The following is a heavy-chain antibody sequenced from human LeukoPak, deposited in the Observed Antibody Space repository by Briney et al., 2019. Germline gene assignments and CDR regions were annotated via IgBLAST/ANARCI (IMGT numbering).Heavy chain of an antibody. CDR1: GGTFSSYA. J-gene: IGHJ4*02. CDR3: ARGQSTVTMKSYCFDY. CDR2: IIPIFGTA. D-gene: IGHD4-11*01. V-gene: IGHV1-69*05. Sequence: SVKVSCKASGGTFSSYAISWVRQAPGQGLEWMGRIIPIFGTANYAQKFQGRVTITTDESTSTAYMELSSLRSEDTAVYYCARGQSTVTMKSYCFDYWGQGTLVTVSS.